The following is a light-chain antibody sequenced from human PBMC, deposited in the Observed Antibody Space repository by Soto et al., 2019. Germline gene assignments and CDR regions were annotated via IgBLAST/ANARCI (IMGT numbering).Light chain of an antibody. Sequence: QSVLTQPPSVSGAPGQRVTISCTGGNSNIGAGYDVHWYQQLPGTAPKLLIYGNSNRPSGVRDRFSGSKSGTSASLAITVLQAEDEADYYCQSYDSSLSGVVFGGGTKLTVL. J-gene: IGLJ2*01. CDR3: QSYDSSLSGVV. CDR2: GNS. CDR1: NSNIGAGYD. V-gene: IGLV1-40*01.